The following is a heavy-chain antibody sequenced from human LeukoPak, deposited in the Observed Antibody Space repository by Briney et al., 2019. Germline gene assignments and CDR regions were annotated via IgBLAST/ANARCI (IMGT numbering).Heavy chain of an antibody. J-gene: IGHJ4*02. CDR2: IYHSGST. Sequence: SQTLSLTCTVSGGSISSGGYYWSWIRQPPGKGLEWIGYIYHSGSTYYNPSLKSRVTISVDKSKNQFSLRLNSVTAADTAVYYCARVQFSSGSLDYWGQGTLVTVSS. CDR3: ARVQFSSGSLDY. CDR1: GGSISSGGYY. V-gene: IGHV4-30-2*01. D-gene: IGHD6-19*01.